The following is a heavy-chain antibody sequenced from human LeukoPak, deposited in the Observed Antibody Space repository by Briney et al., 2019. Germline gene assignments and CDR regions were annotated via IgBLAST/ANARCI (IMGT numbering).Heavy chain of an antibody. V-gene: IGHV1-69*05. CDR2: IIPIFGTA. CDR1: GGTFSSYA. Sequence: GASVKVSGKASGGTFSSYAISWVRQAPGQGLEWMGGIIPIFGTANYAQKFQGRVTITTDESTSTAYMELRSLRSDDTAVYYCARDYEVIAQSYYDFWSASWSGAFDIWGQGTMVTVSS. CDR3: ARDYEVIAQSYYDFWSASWSGAFDI. J-gene: IGHJ3*02. D-gene: IGHD3-3*01.